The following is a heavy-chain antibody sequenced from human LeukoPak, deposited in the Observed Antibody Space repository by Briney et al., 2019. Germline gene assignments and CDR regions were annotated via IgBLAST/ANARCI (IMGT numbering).Heavy chain of an antibody. CDR2: ISGSGGST. V-gene: IGHV3-23*01. Sequence: GGSLRLSCAASGFTFSSYAMSWVRQAPGKGLEWVSAISGSGGSTYYADSVEGRFTISRDNSKNTLYLQMNSLRAEDTAVYYCAKAPGSGHYYMDVWGKGTTVTVSS. J-gene: IGHJ6*03. CDR3: AKAPGSGHYYMDV. D-gene: IGHD6-19*01. CDR1: GFTFSSYA.